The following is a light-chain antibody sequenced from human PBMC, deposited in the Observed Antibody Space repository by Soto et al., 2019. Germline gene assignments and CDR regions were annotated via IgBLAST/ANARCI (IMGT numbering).Light chain of an antibody. J-gene: IGKJ1*01. CDR2: FAS. CDR3: QQYYKWPRT. V-gene: IGKV3-15*01. CDR1: QSVSTN. Sequence: VMTQSPATLSVSPGERAALSCRASQSVSTNLAWYQQKPGQPPRLLIYFASTRATAVPARFTAGGSGTEFTLTISSLQSDDLAFYYCQQYYKWPRTFGQGTKVEIK.